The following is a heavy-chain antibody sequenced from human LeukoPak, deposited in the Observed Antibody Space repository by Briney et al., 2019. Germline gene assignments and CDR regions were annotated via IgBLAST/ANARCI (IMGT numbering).Heavy chain of an antibody. CDR1: GYTFTGYY. D-gene: IGHD2-2*01. CDR2: INPNSGGT. V-gene: IGHV1-2*02. J-gene: IGHJ4*02. CDR3: ARVVPAARTTVGY. Sequence: ASVKVSCKASGYTFTGYYMHWVRQAPGQGLEWMGWINPNSGGTNYAQKFQGRVTMTRDTSISTAYMELSRLRSGDTAVYYCARVVPAARTTVGYWGQGTLVTVSS.